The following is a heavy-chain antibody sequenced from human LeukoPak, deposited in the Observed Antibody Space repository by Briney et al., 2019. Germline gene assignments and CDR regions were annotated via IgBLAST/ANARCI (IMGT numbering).Heavy chain of an antibody. CDR1: GGTFSSYA. V-gene: IGHV1-69*13. CDR3: ARAHMALYCSSTSCYHWFDP. D-gene: IGHD2-2*01. CDR2: IIPIFGTA. Sequence: ASVKVSCTASGGTFSSYAISWVRQAPGQGLEWMGGIIPIFGTANYAQKFQGRVTITADESTSTAYMELSSLRSEDTAVYYCARAHMALYCSSTSCYHWFDPWGQGTLVTVSS. J-gene: IGHJ5*02.